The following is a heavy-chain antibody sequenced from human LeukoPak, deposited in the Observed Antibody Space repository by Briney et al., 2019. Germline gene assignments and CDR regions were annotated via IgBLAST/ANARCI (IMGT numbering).Heavy chain of an antibody. CDR2: ISGTGSST. CDR3: AKDLSIVVVIGFGLVDY. D-gene: IGHD3-22*01. J-gene: IGHJ4*02. Sequence: PGGSLRLSCAASGFTFSTYNMNWVRQAPGKGLEWVSSISGTGSSTYYTDSVKGRFTISRDNSKNTLYLQMNSLRPEDTAVYYCAKDLSIVVVIGFGLVDYWGQGTLVTVSS. CDR1: GFTFSTYN. V-gene: IGHV3-48*01.